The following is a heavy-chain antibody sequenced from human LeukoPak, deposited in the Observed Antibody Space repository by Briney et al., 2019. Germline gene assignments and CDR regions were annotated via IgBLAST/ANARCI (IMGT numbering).Heavy chain of an antibody. CDR1: GNSIRSYY. CDR3: ARQSEGFDS. CDR2: IYYSVTT. J-gene: IGHJ4*02. V-gene: IGHV4-59*08. Sequence: PSETLSLTCTVSGNSIRSYYWNWIRQPPGKGLEWIGYIYYSVTTSYNPSLRSRVTISVDMSKNQFSLRLTSVTAADTAVYYCARQSEGFDSWGQGTLVTVSS.